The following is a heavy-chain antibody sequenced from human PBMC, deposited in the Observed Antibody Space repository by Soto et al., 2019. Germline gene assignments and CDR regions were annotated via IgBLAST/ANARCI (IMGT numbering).Heavy chain of an antibody. V-gene: IGHV4-30-2*01. CDR3: ARSPGQLWLTVQSLYYFDY. D-gene: IGHD5-18*01. J-gene: IGHJ4*02. CDR1: GGAVSGGVDS. CDR2: IDHSGST. Sequence: SETLALTGAFSGGAVSGGVDSWSWIRRPPWKGLELIGYIDHSGSTYYNPSLKSRVTISVDRSKNQFSLKLSSVTAADTAVYYCARSPGQLWLTVQSLYYFDYWGQATLVTVSS.